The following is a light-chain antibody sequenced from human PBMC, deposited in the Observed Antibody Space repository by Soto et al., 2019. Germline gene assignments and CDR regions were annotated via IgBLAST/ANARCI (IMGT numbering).Light chain of an antibody. J-gene: IGLJ3*02. CDR3: AASDGSLNGWV. CDR1: SSNIGSNT. V-gene: IGLV1-44*01. CDR2: SNV. Sequence: QSVLTQAPSVSGTPGQRVTISCSGSSSNIGSNTVSWYQQVPGTAPKVLIYSNVQRPSGVPDRFSGSKSGTSASLAIGGLQSEDEADYYCAASDGSLNGWVFGGGTKLTVL.